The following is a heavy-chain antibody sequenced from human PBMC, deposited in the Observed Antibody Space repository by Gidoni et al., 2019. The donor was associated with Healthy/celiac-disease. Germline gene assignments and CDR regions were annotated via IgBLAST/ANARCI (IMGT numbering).Heavy chain of an antibody. CDR2: IYTRGST. CDR3: ARERPRNRDAFDI. Sequence: QVQLQESGPGMVKPSETLSLTCTVSGCAISSYYWSWIRQPAGTGLDWIGRIYTRGSTNYNPALKSRVTMSVDTSKNQFSLKLSSATAADTAVYFCARERPRNRDAFDIWGQGTMVTVSS. CDR1: GCAISSYY. V-gene: IGHV4-4*07. J-gene: IGHJ3*02.